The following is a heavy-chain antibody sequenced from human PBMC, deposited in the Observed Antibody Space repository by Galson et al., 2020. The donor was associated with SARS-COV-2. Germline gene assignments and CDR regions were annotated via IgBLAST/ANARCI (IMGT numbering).Heavy chain of an antibody. CDR1: GGSVSSGSYY. J-gene: IGHJ1*01. CDR2: IYYSGST. CDR3: ARALFYYDSSGYSRSEYFQH. Sequence: SETLSLTCTVSGGSVSSGSYYWSWIRQPPGKGLEWIGYIYYSGSTNYNPSLKSRVTISVDTSKNQFSLKLSSVTAADTAVYYCARALFYYDSSGYSRSEYFQHWGQGTLVTVSS. D-gene: IGHD3-22*01. V-gene: IGHV4-61*01.